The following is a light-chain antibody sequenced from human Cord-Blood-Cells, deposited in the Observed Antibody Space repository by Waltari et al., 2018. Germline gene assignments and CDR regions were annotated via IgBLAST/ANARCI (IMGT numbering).Light chain of an antibody. J-gene: IGKJ2*03. CDR2: KAS. Sequence: DIQMPHSPSTLSASVGGRVAITCRASQSISSRLAWYQQKPGKAPKLLTYKASSLESGVPSRFSGRGSGTEFTLTISSLQPDDFATYYCQQYNSYSYSFGQGTKLEIK. CDR1: QSISSR. V-gene: IGKV1-5*03. CDR3: QQYNSYSYS.